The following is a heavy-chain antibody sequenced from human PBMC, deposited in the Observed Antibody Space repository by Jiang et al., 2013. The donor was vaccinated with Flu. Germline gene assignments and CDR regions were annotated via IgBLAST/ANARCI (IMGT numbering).Heavy chain of an antibody. CDR1: GFTFSDYY. Sequence: QLVESGEGLVEPEGPSRLSCSASGFTFSDYYMTWIRQTPGKGLEWVSCIVNSGSTIYYPDSVKGRFTISRDNAKNSVFLQMNSLRAEDTAVYYCARGGPRFCSGGGXFGPSVWGQGATVTVSS. V-gene: IGHV3-11*01. D-gene: IGHD2-15*01. CDR2: IVNSGSTI. CDR3: ARGGPRFCSGGGXFGPSV. J-gene: IGHJ6*02.